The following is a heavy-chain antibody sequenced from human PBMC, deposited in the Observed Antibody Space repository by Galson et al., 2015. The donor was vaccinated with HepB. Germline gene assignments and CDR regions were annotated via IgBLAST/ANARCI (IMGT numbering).Heavy chain of an antibody. CDR1: GFTVSSNY. CDR2: IYSGGST. J-gene: IGHJ5*02. CDR3: ARASYTRFGDADNWFDP. V-gene: IGHV3-53*01. D-gene: IGHD3-10*01. Sequence: SLRLSCAASGFTVSSNYMSWVRQAPGKGLEWVSVIYSGGSTYYADSVKGRFTISRDNSKNTLYLQMNSLRAEDTAVYYCARASYTRFGDADNWFDPWGQGTLVTVSS.